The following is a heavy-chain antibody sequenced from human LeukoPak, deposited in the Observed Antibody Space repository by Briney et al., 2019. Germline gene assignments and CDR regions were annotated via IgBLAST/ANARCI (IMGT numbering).Heavy chain of an antibody. CDR3: ASELGYYDILTGPKDLDI. CDR1: GFTFSDYY. V-gene: IGHV3-11*01. CDR2: ISSSGSTI. Sequence: GGSLRLSCAASGFTFSDYYMSWIRQAPGKGLEWVSYISSSGSTIYYADSVKGRFTISRDNAKNPLYLQMNSLRAEDTAVYYCASELGYYDILTGPKDLDIWGQGTMVTVSS. D-gene: IGHD3-9*01. J-gene: IGHJ3*02.